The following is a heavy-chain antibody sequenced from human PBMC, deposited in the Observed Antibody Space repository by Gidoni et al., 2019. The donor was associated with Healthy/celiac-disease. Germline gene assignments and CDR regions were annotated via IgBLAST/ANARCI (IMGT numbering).Heavy chain of an antibody. CDR3: ARTYDFWSGYLPHYFDY. V-gene: IGHV3-7*01. D-gene: IGHD3-3*01. CDR2: IKQDGSEK. CDR1: GFTFSSYW. Sequence: EVQLVESGGGLVQPGGSLRLSCAASGFTFSSYWMSWVRQAPGKGLEWVANIKQDGSEKYYLDSVKGRFTISRDNAKNSLYLQMNSLRAEDTAVYYCARTYDFWSGYLPHYFDYWGQGTLVTVSS. J-gene: IGHJ4*02.